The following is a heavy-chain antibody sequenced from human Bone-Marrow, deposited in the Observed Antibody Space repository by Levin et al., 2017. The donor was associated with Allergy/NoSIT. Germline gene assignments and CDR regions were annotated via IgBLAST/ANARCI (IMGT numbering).Heavy chain of an antibody. D-gene: IGHD3-3*01. CDR3: AKDLVSGPSDY. CDR2: IWADGTRQ. J-gene: IGHJ4*02. V-gene: IGHV3-33*06. Sequence: PGGSLRLSCVASGYRLTSHGMHWVRQAPGKGLEWVAVIWADGTRQDYIDSVRGRFIVARDISKNTVYLQMNSLRAEDTATYYCAKDLVSGPSDYWGQGTLVTVSS. CDR1: GYRLTSHG.